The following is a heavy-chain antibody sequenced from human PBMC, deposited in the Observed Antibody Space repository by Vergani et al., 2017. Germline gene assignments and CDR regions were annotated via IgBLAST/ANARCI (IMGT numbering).Heavy chain of an antibody. V-gene: IGHV5-51*01. CDR2: IYPGDSDT. CDR1: GYSFTSYW. CDR3: ASTPSRGGYSGYDSGAIDY. J-gene: IGHJ4*02. D-gene: IGHD5-12*01. Sequence: EVQLVQSGAEVKKPGESLKISCKGSGYSFTSYWIGWVRQMPGKGLEWMGIIYPGDSDTRYSPSFQGQVTISADKSISTAYLQWSSLKASDTAMYYCASTPSRGGYSGYDSGAIDYWGQGTLVTVSS.